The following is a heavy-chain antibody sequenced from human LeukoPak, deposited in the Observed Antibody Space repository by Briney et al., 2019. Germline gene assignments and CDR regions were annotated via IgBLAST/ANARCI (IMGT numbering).Heavy chain of an antibody. CDR2: ISSSGSTI. CDR3: ARGPPLATMIVVY. CDR1: GFTFSDYH. D-gene: IGHD3-22*01. V-gene: IGHV3-11*01. J-gene: IGHJ4*02. Sequence: GGSLRLSCAASGFTFSDYHMSWIRQAPGKGLEWVSYISSSGSTIYYADSVKGRFTISRDNAKNSLYLQMNSLRAEDTAVYYCARGPPLATMIVVYWGQGTLVTVSS.